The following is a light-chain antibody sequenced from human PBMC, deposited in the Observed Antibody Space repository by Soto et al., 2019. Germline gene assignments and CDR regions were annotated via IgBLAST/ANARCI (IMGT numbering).Light chain of an antibody. J-gene: IGKJ4*01. Sequence: DIQMTQSPSSLSASVGDRVTITCRAGQSITSYLNWYQQKPGKAPKLLIYAASNLQSGVPSRFSGSGSGTDFTLTISSLQPEDFATYYCQQSYSTPQLTFGGGTKVEIK. CDR3: QQSYSTPQLT. CDR1: QSITSY. CDR2: AAS. V-gene: IGKV1-39*01.